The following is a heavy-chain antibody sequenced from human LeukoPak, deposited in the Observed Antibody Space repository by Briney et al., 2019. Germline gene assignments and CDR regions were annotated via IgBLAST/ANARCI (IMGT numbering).Heavy chain of an antibody. Sequence: SQTLSLTCAISGDSVSNNRAAWNWLRQSPSRGLGWLGRTYYRSKWYNDYAVSVKSRITINPDTSKNQFSLQLNSVTPEDAAVYYCARDAGDQAYRYFDLWGRGILVTVSS. CDR2: TYYRSKWYN. CDR3: ARDAGDQAYRYFDL. D-gene: IGHD1-1*01. CDR1: GDSVSNNRAA. V-gene: IGHV6-1*01. J-gene: IGHJ2*01.